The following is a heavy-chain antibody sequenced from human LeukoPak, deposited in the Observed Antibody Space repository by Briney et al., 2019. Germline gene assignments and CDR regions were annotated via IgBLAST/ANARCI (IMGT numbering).Heavy chain of an antibody. D-gene: IGHD4-11*01. CDR1: GFTFSSYG. CDR2: IRYDGSNK. V-gene: IGHV3-30*02. CDR3: AKDPLQYYYYYYYMDV. J-gene: IGHJ6*03. Sequence: GGSLRLSCAASGFTFSSYGMHWVRQAPGKGLEWVAFIRYDGSNKYYADSVKGRFTTSRDNSKNTLYLQMNSLRAEDTAVYYCAKDPLQYYYYYYYMDVWGKGTTVTVSS.